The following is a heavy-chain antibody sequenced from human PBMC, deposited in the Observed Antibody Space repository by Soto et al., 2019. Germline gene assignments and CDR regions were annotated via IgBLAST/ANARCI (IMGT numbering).Heavy chain of an antibody. CDR1: GFTFSTYG. D-gene: IGHD3-10*01. V-gene: IGHV3-30*18. J-gene: IGHJ4*02. CDR3: AKDSGRGSADYYFDY. CDR2: ISYDGNNK. Sequence: GGSLRLSCAASGFTFSTYGMHWVRQAPGKGLERVAVISYDGNNKYHADSVKGRFTISRDNSKNTLYLQMNSLRAEDTAVYYCAKDSGRGSADYYFDYWGQGTLVTVSS.